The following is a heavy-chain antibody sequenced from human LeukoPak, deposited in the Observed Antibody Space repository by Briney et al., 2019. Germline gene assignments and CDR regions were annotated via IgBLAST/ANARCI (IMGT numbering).Heavy chain of an antibody. J-gene: IGHJ4*02. CDR1: GYSFTSYW. Sequence: GESLKISCKGSGYSFTSYWIGWVRQMPGKGLEWMGIIYPGDSDTRYSPSFQGQVTISADKSISTAYLQWSSLKASDTATYYCARCTMVRGVITAFDYWGQGTLVTVSS. V-gene: IGHV5-51*01. CDR3: ARCTMVRGVITAFDY. D-gene: IGHD3-10*01. CDR2: IYPGDSDT.